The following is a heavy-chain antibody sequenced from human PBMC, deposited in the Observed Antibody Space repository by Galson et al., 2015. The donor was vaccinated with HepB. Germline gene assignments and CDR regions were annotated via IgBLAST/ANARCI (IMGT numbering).Heavy chain of an antibody. CDR2: IKQDGSEK. J-gene: IGHJ4*02. D-gene: IGHD3-10*01. CDR3: ARDRHYGSGSYYNIDY. CDR1: GFTFSSYW. Sequence: SLRLSCAASGFTFSSYWMSWVRQAPGKGLEWVANIKQDGSEKYYVDSVKGRFTISRDNAKNSLYLQMNSLRAEDTAVYYCARDRHYGSGSYYNIDYWGQGTLVTVSS. V-gene: IGHV3-7*03.